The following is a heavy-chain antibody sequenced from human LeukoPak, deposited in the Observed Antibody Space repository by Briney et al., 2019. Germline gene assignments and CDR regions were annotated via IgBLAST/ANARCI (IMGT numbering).Heavy chain of an antibody. CDR1: GYTFTGYY. CDR2: ISAYNGNT. J-gene: IGHJ4*02. V-gene: IGHV1-18*04. Sequence: ASVKVSCKASGYTFTGYYMHWVRQAPGQGLEWMGWISAYNGNTNYAQKLQGRVTMTTDTSTSTAYMELRSLRSDDTAVYYCARDRPYDYVWGSDYWGQGTLVTVSS. D-gene: IGHD3-16*01. CDR3: ARDRPYDYVWGSDY.